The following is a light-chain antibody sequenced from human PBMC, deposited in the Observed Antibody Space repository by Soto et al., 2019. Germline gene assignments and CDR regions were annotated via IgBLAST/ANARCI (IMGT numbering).Light chain of an antibody. CDR1: SSDVGGYNY. V-gene: IGLV2-14*01. Sequence: QSALTQPDSVSGSPGQSITTSCTGTSSDVGGYNYVSWYQQHPGKAPKLMIYEVSNRPSGVSNRFSGSKSGNTASLTISGLQAEDEADYYGSSYTSSSTWVFGGGTKLTVL. J-gene: IGLJ3*02. CDR2: EVS. CDR3: SSYTSSSTWV.